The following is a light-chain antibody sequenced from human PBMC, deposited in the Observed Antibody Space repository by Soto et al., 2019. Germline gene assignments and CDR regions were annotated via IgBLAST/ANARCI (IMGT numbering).Light chain of an antibody. V-gene: IGLV2-8*01. CDR1: GSDVGGYNY. Sequence: QSALTQPPSASGSPGQSVTISCTGSGSDVGGYNYVSWYQQHPGKAPKLLIYDVNKRPSGVPDRFSGSKSGNTASLTVSGLQAEDDADYYCGAYGSSLIFGGGTQLTVL. J-gene: IGLJ2*01. CDR3: GAYGSSLI. CDR2: DVN.